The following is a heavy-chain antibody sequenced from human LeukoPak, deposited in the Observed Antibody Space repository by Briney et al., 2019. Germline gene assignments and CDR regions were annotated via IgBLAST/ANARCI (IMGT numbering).Heavy chain of an antibody. V-gene: IGHV3-66*01. J-gene: IGHJ6*02. Sequence: GGSLRLSCAASGLTVSSNYMSWVRQAPGKGLEWVSVIYSGGGTNYADSVKGRFTISRDNSKNTLYLQMNSLRAEDTAVYYCARYTSSPGEGMDVWGQGTTVTVSS. CDR3: ARYTSSPGEGMDV. CDR1: GLTVSSNY. D-gene: IGHD3-16*01. CDR2: IYSGGGT.